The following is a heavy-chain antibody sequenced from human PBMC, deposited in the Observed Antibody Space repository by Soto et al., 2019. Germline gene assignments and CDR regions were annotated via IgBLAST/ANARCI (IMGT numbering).Heavy chain of an antibody. CDR3: AKDYAGYYYYIDV. J-gene: IGHJ6*03. CDR1: GFTFDDFA. CDR2: INWNSGDI. Sequence: EVQLVESGGGLVQPGRSLRLSCAASGFTFDDFAMHWVRQAPGKGLEWVSGINWNSGDINYADSVKGRFTISRDNAKNSLYLQMNSLRDEDTALYYCAKDYAGYYYYIDVWGKGTTVTVSS. V-gene: IGHV3-9*01.